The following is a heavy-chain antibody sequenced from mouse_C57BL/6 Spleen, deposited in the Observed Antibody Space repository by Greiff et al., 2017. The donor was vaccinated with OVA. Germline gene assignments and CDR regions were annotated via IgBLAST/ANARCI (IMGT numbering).Heavy chain of an antibody. V-gene: IGHV1-59*01. D-gene: IGHD3-1*01. CDR1: GYTFNSYW. CDR3: AGAYYFDY. J-gene: IGHJ2*01. CDR2: IDPSDSYT. Sequence: QVQLQQSGAELVRPGTSVKLSCKASGYTFNSYWMHWVKQRPGQGLEWIGVIDPSDSYTNYNQKFKGKATLTVDTSSSTAYMQLSSLTSEDSAVYYCAGAYYFDYWGQGTTLTVSS.